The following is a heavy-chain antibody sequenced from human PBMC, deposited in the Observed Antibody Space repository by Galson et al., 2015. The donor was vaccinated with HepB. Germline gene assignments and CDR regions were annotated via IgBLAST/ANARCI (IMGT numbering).Heavy chain of an antibody. J-gene: IGHJ3*02. V-gene: IGHV1-3*01. CDR3: ARDGIVGATFAFDI. CDR1: GYTFTSYA. Sequence: VKVSCKASGYTFTSYAMHWVRQAPGQRLEWMGWINAGNGNTKYSQKFQGRVTITRDTSASTAYMELSSLRSEDTAVYYCARDGIVGATFAFDIWGQGTMVTVSS. CDR2: INAGNGNT. D-gene: IGHD1-26*01.